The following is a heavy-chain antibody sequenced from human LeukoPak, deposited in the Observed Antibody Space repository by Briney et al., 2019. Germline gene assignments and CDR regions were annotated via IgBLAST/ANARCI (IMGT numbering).Heavy chain of an antibody. CDR2: ISAYNGNT. J-gene: IGHJ6*02. D-gene: IGHD6-13*01. V-gene: IGHV1-18*04. CDR3: ARARGEYSSSLDYYYYGMDV. CDR1: GYTFTGYY. Sequence: VSVKVSCKASGYTFTGYYVHWVRQAPGQGLEWMGWISAYNGNTNYAQKLQGRVTMTTDTSTSTAYMELRSLRSDDTAVYYCARARGEYSSSLDYYYYGMDVWGQGTTVTVSS.